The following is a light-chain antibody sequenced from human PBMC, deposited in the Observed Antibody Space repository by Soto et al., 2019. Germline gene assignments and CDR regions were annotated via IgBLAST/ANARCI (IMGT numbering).Light chain of an antibody. CDR2: GAS. V-gene: IGKV3D-20*02. J-gene: IGKJ5*01. CDR3: QQRRYWPPIT. Sequence: EIVLTQSPGTLSLSPGERATLSCRASQSVSSSYLAWHQQKPGQAPRLLIYGASRRATGIPDRFIGSGSGTDFTLTISSLEPEDFAVYYCQQRRYWPPITFGQGTRLENK. CDR1: QSVSSSY.